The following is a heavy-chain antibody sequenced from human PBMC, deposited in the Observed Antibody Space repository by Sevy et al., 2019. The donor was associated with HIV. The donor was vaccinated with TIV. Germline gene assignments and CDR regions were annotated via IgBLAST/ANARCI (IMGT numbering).Heavy chain of an antibody. CDR2: ISWDGGST. CDR3: AKPYRIAVAGDYYYSGMDV. V-gene: IGHV3-43D*03. D-gene: IGHD6-13*01. J-gene: IGHJ6*02. CDR1: GFTFDDYA. Sequence: GGSLKISCAVSGFTFDDYAMHWVRQAPGKGLEWVSLISWDGGSTYYADSVKGRFTISRDNSKNSLYLQMNSLRAEDTALYYCAKPYRIAVAGDYYYSGMDVWGQGTTVTVSS.